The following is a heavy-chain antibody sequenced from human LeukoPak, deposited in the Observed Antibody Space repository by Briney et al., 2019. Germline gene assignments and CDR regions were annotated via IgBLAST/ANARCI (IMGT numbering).Heavy chain of an antibody. CDR1: GGSISGYY. J-gene: IGHJ4*02. Sequence: SETLSLTCTVSGGSISGYYWSWIRQPPGQGLEWIGYIYYSGSTNYNPSLKSRVTISLDTSKNQFSLKLSSVTAADTAVYYCARAIGRDGYNFDFDYWGQGTLVTVSS. CDR2: IYYSGST. V-gene: IGHV4-59*01. CDR3: ARAIGRDGYNFDFDY. D-gene: IGHD5-24*01.